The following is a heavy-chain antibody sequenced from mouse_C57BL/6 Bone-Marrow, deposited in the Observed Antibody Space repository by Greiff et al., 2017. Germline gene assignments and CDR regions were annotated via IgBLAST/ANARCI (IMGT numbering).Heavy chain of an antibody. Sequence: EVKLQESGPELVKPGASVKISCKASGYSFTDYNMNWVKQSHGKGLEWIGVINPNYGTTSYNQKFKGKATLTVDQSSSTAYMQLTSLTAEDSAVYYCALGFYYAIDYWGQGTTVTVSS. J-gene: IGHJ4*01. V-gene: IGHV1-39*01. CDR2: INPNYGTT. CDR1: GYSFTDYN. D-gene: IGHD4-1*01. CDR3: ALGFYYAIDY.